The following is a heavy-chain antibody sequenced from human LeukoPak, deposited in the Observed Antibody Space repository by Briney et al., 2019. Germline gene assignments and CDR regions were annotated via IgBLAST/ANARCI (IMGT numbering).Heavy chain of an antibody. J-gene: IGHJ4*02. Sequence: GGSLRLSCAVSGFTFSNYAMSWVRQAPGKGLEWVSGISGSGGSTYYADSVKGRFTISRDNSRNTLYLQMNSLRAEDTAVYFCAKGPSVLADIGFYSDYWGQGTLVIVSS. CDR3: AKGPSVLADIGFYSDY. V-gene: IGHV3-23*01. CDR2: ISGSGGST. D-gene: IGHD2-2*02. CDR1: GFTFSNYA.